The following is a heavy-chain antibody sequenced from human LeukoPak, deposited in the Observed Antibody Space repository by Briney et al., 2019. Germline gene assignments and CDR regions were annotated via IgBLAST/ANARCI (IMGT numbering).Heavy chain of an antibody. CDR2: IYYSGST. D-gene: IGHD3-3*01. V-gene: IGHV4-30-4*01. J-gene: IGHJ4*02. CDR1: GGSISSGDYY. Sequence: SETLSLTCTVSGGSISSGDYYWSWIRQPPGKGLEWIGYIYYSGSTYYNPSLKSRVTISVDTSKNQFSPKLSSVTAADTAVYYCARAPHDYDFWPYVFDYWGQGTLVTVSS. CDR3: ARAPHDYDFWPYVFDY.